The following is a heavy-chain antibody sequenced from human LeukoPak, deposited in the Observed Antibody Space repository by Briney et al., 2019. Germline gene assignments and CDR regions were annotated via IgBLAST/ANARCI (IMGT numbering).Heavy chain of an antibody. V-gene: IGHV3-23*01. CDR2: ITGNGRGT. D-gene: IGHD4-17*01. J-gene: IGHJ5*02. Sequence: GGSLRLSCAASGFTFSSYAMTWVRQAPGKGLEWVSSITGNGRGTSYGDSVRGRFTVSRDNSKNTLYLQMNSLTAEDTAVYYCTKDPNGDYVGAFDPWGQGTLVTVSS. CDR3: TKDPNGDYVGAFDP. CDR1: GFTFSSYA.